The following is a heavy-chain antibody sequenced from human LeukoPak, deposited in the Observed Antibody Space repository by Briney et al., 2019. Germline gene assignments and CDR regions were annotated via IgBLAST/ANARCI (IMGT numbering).Heavy chain of an antibody. CDR1: RGSISSDF. J-gene: IGHJ3*02. CDR3: ARAKWGYAFEI. CDR2: IFYSGST. Sequence: SETLSLTCTVSRGSISSDFWSWIRQPPGKGLQWIGHIFYSGSTNYNPSLKSRVTISVDTSKTQFSLKLTSVTAADTAVYYCARAKWGYAFEIWGQGTMVTVSS. V-gene: IGHV4-59*01. D-gene: IGHD7-27*01.